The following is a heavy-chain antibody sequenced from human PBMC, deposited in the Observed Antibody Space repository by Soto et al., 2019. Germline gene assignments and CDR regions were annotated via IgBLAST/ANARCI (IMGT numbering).Heavy chain of an antibody. CDR3: ARESPSGWRDY. CDR1: GFTFTSYN. J-gene: IGHJ4*02. CDR2: ITSSSSYI. D-gene: IGHD6-19*01. V-gene: IGHV3-21*01. Sequence: GGSLRLSCAASGFTFTSYNMNWVRQAPGKGLEWVSSITSSSSYIYYTDSVKGRFTISRDNAKNSLYLQMNSLRVEDTAVYFCARESPSGWRDYWGQGTLVTVSS.